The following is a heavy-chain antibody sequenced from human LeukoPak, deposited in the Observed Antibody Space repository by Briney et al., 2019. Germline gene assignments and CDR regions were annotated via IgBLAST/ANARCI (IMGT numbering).Heavy chain of an antibody. CDR1: GFTFSSYV. V-gene: IGHV3-23*01. CDR2: ISGSGGST. J-gene: IGHJ4*02. D-gene: IGHD4-17*01. Sequence: QSGGSLRLSCAASGFTFSSYVMSWVRQAPGKGLEWVSAISGSGGSTYYADSVKGRFTISRDNSKNTLYLQMDSLRDEDTAVYYCAKGSAYGDKVPHTVDNWGQGTLVTVSS. CDR3: AKGSAYGDKVPHTVDN.